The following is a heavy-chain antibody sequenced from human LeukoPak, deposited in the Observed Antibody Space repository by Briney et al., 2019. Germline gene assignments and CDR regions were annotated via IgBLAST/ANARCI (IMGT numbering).Heavy chain of an antibody. D-gene: IGHD1-14*01. CDR2: IVVGSGNT. J-gene: IGHJ5*02. V-gene: IGHV1-58*02. CDR1: GFTFTSSA. Sequence: ASVKVSCKASGFTFTSSAMQWVRQARGQRLEWIGWIVVGSGNTNYAQKFQERVTITRDMSTSTAYMELSSLRSEDTAVYYCAAAPGGENWFDPWGQGTLVTVSS. CDR3: AAAPGGENWFDP.